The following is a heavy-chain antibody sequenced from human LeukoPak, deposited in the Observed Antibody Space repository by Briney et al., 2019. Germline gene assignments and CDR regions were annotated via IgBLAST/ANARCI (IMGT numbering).Heavy chain of an antibody. V-gene: IGHV3-23*01. D-gene: IGHD3-22*01. J-gene: IGHJ4*02. CDR3: AKFRYHSNDNNYLDFNY. Sequence: PGGSLRPSCAASGFTFSSYAMGWVRQAPGKGPEWVSSISGSGGHTYFADSVKGRFTISRDNSKNTLDLQMNSLKVEDTAVYYCAKFRYHSNDNNYLDFNYWGQGTLVTVSS. CDR1: GFTFSSYA. CDR2: ISGSGGHT.